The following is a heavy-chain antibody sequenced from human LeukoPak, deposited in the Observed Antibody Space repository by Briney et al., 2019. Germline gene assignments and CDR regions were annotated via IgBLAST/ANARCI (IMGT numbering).Heavy chain of an antibody. CDR3: AKDVQMTSNDYYNYFDY. Sequence: GGSLRLSCAASGFTFSSYAMSWVRQAPGEGLEWVSAISGSGGSTYYADSVKGRFTISRDNSKNTLYLQMNSLRPEDTALYYCAKDVQMTSNDYYNYFDYWGQGTLVTVSS. J-gene: IGHJ4*02. D-gene: IGHD3-22*01. CDR2: ISGSGGST. V-gene: IGHV3-23*01. CDR1: GFTFSSYA.